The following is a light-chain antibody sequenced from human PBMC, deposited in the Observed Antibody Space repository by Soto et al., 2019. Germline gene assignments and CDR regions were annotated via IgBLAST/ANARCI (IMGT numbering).Light chain of an antibody. CDR3: QEDSTSPLT. J-gene: IGKJ4*01. Sequence: EIVLTQSPGTLSLSPGERATLSCRASQSVRSSHLAWYQQMPGQAPRLLIYGTSNRATGIPDRFSGSGAGTDFTLTISRLEPEDCAVYYCQEDSTSPLTFGGGTKVEMK. CDR2: GTS. CDR1: QSVRSSH. V-gene: IGKV3-20*01.